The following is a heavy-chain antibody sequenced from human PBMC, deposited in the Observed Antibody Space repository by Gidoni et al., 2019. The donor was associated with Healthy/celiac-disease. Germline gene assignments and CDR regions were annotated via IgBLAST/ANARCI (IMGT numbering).Heavy chain of an antibody. D-gene: IGHD6-13*01. V-gene: IGHV4-39*01. CDR3: ARLAYYSSSWYFDY. J-gene: IGHJ4*02. Sequence: QLQLQESGPGLVKPSETLSLTCTVSGGSISSSSYYWGWIRQPPGKGLEWIGSIYYSGSTYYNPSLKSRVTISVDTSKNQFSLKLSSVTAADTAVYYCARLAYYSSSWYFDYWGQGTLVTVSS. CDR1: GGSISSSSYY. CDR2: IYYSGST.